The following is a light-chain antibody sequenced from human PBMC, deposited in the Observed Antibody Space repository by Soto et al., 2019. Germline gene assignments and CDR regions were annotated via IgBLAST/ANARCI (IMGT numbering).Light chain of an antibody. CDR1: QSVGSN. V-gene: IGKV3-15*01. CDR2: GAS. Sequence: EIVMTQSPATLSVSPGERATLSCRGSQSVGSNLAWYQQKPGQAPRLLIYGASIRATGVTARFSGSGSGTEFTFTISSLQSEDVAVYYCHQYYSHTDTFGQGTKLEIK. J-gene: IGKJ2*01. CDR3: HQYYSHTDT.